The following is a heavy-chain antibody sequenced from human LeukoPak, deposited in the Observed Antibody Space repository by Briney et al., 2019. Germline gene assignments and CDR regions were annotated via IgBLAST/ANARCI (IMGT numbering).Heavy chain of an antibody. J-gene: IGHJ5*02. CDR2: ISGSGGST. Sequence: GGSLRLSCAASGFIFSSYAMTWVRQAPGKGLEWVSAISGSGGSTYYADSVKGRFTISRDNSKNTLYLQMNSLRAEDTAVHYCAKIVGRGWFDPWGQGTLVTVPS. CDR3: AKIVGRGWFDP. CDR1: GFIFSSYA. V-gene: IGHV3-23*01. D-gene: IGHD1-26*01.